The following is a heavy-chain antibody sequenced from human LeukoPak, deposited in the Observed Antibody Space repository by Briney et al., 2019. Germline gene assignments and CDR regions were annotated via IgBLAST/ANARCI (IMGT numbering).Heavy chain of an antibody. CDR2: IIPTFGTA. CDR3: ARERGSGDSYYYYYMDV. Sequence: SVKVSCKASGGTFSSYTISWVRQAPGQGREWMGRIIPTFGTANYAQKFQGRVTITTSESTSTAYMELSSLRSEDTAVYYCARERGSGDSYYYYYMDVWGKGTTVTVSS. V-gene: IGHV1-69*05. D-gene: IGHD3-10*01. CDR1: GGTFSSYT. J-gene: IGHJ6*03.